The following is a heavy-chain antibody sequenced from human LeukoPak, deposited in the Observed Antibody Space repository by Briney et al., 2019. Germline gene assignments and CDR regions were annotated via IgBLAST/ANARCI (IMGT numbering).Heavy chain of an antibody. J-gene: IGHJ3*02. CDR2: IYTSGST. CDR3: ARDEVRGYCSSTSCFDAFDI. CDR1: GGSISSYY. D-gene: IGHD2-2*01. Sequence: PSETLSLTCTVSGGSISSYYWSWIRQPAGKGLEWIGRIYTSGSTNYNPSLKSRVTMSVDTSKNQFSLKLSSVTAADTAVYYCARDEVRGYCSSTSCFDAFDIWGQGTMVTVSS. V-gene: IGHV4-4*07.